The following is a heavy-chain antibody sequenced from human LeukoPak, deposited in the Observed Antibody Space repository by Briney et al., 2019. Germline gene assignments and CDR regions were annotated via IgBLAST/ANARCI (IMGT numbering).Heavy chain of an antibody. V-gene: IGHV4-61*01. D-gene: IGHD3-3*01. CDR3: ARLYYDFWSGYQYYFDY. CDR2: IYYSGST. J-gene: IGHJ4*02. CDR1: GGSISSSSYY. Sequence: PSETLSLTCTVSGGSISSSSYYWSWIRQPPGKGLEWIGYIYYSGSTNYNPSLKSRVTISVDTSKNQFSLKLSSVTAADTAVYYCARLYYDFWSGYQYYFDYWGQGTLVTVSS.